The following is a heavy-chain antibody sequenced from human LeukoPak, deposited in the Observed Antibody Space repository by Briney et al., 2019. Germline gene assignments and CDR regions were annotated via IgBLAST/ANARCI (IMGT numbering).Heavy chain of an antibody. J-gene: IGHJ4*02. Sequence: GGSLRLSCVVSGFTFRSYSMSWVRQAPGKGLEWISYINTSNSTKYYADSVRGRFTIFRDNVQKSLYLQMNSLRAEDTAVYYCARGSRGLDYWGQGTLVTVSS. V-gene: IGHV3-48*01. CDR2: INTSNSTK. CDR3: ARGSRGLDY. CDR1: GFTFRSYS. D-gene: IGHD6-13*01.